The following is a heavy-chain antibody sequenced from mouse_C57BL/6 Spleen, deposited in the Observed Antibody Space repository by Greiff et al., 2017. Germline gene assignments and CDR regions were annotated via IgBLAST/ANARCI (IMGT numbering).Heavy chain of an antibody. V-gene: IGHV1-52*01. Sequence: QVQLQQPGAELVRPGSSVKLSCKASGYTFTSYWMHWVKQRPIQGLEWIGNIDPSDSETHYNQKFKDKATVTVDKSSSTAYMQLSSLTSEDSAVYYCAREGGYDYHWYFDVWGTGTTVTVSS. D-gene: IGHD2-4*01. CDR2: IDPSDSET. CDR3: AREGGYDYHWYFDV. CDR1: GYTFTSYW. J-gene: IGHJ1*03.